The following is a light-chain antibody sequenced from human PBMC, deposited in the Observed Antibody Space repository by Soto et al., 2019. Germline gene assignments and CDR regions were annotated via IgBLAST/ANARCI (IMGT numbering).Light chain of an antibody. CDR2: EVT. J-gene: IGLJ1*01. CDR3: CSSAGGGTYV. CDR1: SSYVGSYDL. V-gene: IGLV2-23*02. Sequence: QSVLTQPASVSGSPGQSIAISCTGTSSYVGSYDLVSWYQQHPGKAPKLMIYEVTKRPSGVSSRFSGSKSGNTASLTISGLQAEDDADYYCCSSAGGGTYVFGTGTKSPS.